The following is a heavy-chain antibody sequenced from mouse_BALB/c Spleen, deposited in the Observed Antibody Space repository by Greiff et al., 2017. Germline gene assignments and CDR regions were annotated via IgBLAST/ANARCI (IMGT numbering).Heavy chain of an antibody. CDR1: GFTFSSYA. D-gene: IGHD2-1*01. CDR2: ISSGGST. Sequence: EVMLVESGGGLVKPGGSLKLSCAASGFTFSSYAMSWVRQTPEKRLEWVASISSGGSTYYPDSVKGRFTISRDNARNILYLQMSSLRSEDTAMYYCARERSLRLDYWGQGTTLTVSS. CDR3: ARERSLRLDY. V-gene: IGHV5-6-5*01. J-gene: IGHJ2*01.